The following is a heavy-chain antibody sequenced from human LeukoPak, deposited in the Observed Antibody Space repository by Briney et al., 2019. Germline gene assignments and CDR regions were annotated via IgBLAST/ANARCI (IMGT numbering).Heavy chain of an antibody. CDR2: ISDSGST. V-gene: IGHV4-59*01. Sequence: SETLSLTCTVSGGSISSYYWSWIRQPPGKGLEWIGNISDSGSTNYNSPLESRITISLDTSKNQFSLKLTSLTAADTAVYYCARATTTYYFDSWGQGILVTVSS. CDR1: GGSISSYY. CDR3: ARATTTYYFDS. J-gene: IGHJ4*02. D-gene: IGHD4-11*01.